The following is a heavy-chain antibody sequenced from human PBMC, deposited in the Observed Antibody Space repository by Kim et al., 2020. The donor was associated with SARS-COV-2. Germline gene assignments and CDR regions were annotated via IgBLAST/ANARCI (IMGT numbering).Heavy chain of an antibody. Sequence: TGYAQKFQGRVTMTRNTSISTAYMELSSLRSEDTAVYYCARGAKPRHFDYWGQGTLVTVSS. V-gene: IGHV1-8*01. J-gene: IGHJ4*02. CDR2: T. CDR3: ARGAKPRHFDY.